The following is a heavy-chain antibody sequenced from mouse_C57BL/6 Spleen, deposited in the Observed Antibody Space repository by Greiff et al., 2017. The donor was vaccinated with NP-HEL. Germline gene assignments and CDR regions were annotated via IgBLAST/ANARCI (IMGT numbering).Heavy chain of an antibody. CDR1: GYTFTSYW. CDR2: IDPSDSYT. V-gene: IGHV1-69*01. Sequence: QVQLQQPGAELVMPGASVKLSCKASGYTFTSYWMHWVKQRPGQGLEWIGEIDPSDSYTNYNQKFKGKSTLTVDKSSSTAYMQLSSLTSEDSAVYYCARSIYDGYPYAMDYWGQGTSVTVSS. CDR3: ARSIYDGYPYAMDY. J-gene: IGHJ4*01. D-gene: IGHD2-3*01.